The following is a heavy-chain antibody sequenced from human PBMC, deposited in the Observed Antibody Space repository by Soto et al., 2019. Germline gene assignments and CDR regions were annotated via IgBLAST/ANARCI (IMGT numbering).Heavy chain of an antibody. CDR3: ARVGDEERRDIVVVPAANWYAFDI. Sequence: ASLKVSCKASGYTFTSYAVHWVRQAPGQRLEWMGWINAGNGNTKYSQKFQGRVTITRDTSASTAYMELSSLRSEDTAVYYCARVGDEERRDIVVVPAANWYAFDIWGQGTIVTVSS. D-gene: IGHD2-2*01. CDR1: GYTFTSYA. CDR2: INAGNGNT. V-gene: IGHV1-3*01. J-gene: IGHJ3*02.